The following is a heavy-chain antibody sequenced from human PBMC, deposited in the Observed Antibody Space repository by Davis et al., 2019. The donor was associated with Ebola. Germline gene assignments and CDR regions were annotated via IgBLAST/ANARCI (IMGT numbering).Heavy chain of an antibody. D-gene: IGHD4-17*01. CDR2: INPSGGST. Sequence: AASVKVSCKASGYTFTSYYMHWVRQAPGQGLEWMGIINPSGGSTSYAQKFQGRVTMTRDTSTSTVYMELRSLRSDDTAVYYCARGFHDYGDNYYYYGMDVWGQGTTVTVSS. CDR1: GYTFTSYY. V-gene: IGHV1-46*01. CDR3: ARGFHDYGDNYYYYGMDV. J-gene: IGHJ6*02.